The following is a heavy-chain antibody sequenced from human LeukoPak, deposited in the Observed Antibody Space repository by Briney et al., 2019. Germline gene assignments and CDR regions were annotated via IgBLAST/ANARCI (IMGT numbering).Heavy chain of an antibody. CDR1: GFTFSSYE. J-gene: IGHJ3*02. Sequence: GGSLRLSCAASGFTFSSYEMNWVRQAPGKGLEWVSYISSSGSTIYYADSAKGRFTISRDNAKNSLYLQMNSLRAEDTAVYYCARDLYYYDSSGYYYVGAFDIWGQGTMVTVSS. D-gene: IGHD3-22*01. CDR2: ISSSGSTI. V-gene: IGHV3-48*03. CDR3: ARDLYYYDSSGYYYVGAFDI.